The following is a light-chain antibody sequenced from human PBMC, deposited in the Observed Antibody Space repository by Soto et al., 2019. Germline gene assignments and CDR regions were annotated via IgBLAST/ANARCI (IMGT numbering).Light chain of an antibody. CDR1: NSNIGRNT. CDR3: ATWDDSLTGLVV. CDR2: NGN. Sequence: QSALTQSPSASGTPGQRVTISCSGSNSNIGRNTVNWYQQLPGTAPKLLIYNGNQRPSGVPDRFSGSKSGTSASLAISGLQSDDEADYYCATWDDSLTGLVVFGGGTKLTVL. J-gene: IGLJ2*01. V-gene: IGLV1-44*01.